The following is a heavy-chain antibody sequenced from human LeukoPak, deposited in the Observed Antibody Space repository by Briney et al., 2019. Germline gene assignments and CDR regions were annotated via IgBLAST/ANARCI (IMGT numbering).Heavy chain of an antibody. D-gene: IGHD3-16*01. CDR3: ARGRAGYVKRRRENASDI. CDR2: INHSGST. V-gene: IGHV4-34*01. J-gene: IGHJ3*02. Sequence: PSETLSLTCAVYGGSSSGYYWSWIRQPPGKGLEWIGEINHSGSTNYNPSLKSRVTISVDTSKNQFSLKLSSVTAADTAVYYCARGRAGYVKRRRENASDIWGQGTMVTVSS. CDR1: GGSSSGYY.